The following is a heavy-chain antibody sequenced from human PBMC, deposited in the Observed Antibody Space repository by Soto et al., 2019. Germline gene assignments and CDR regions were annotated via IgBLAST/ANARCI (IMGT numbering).Heavy chain of an antibody. CDR2: INPSGGST. V-gene: IGHV1-46*01. CDR3: ASGKWLVPYFDY. J-gene: IGHJ4*02. CDR1: GYTFTSYD. D-gene: IGHD6-19*01. Sequence: ASVKVSCKTSGYTFTSYDMHWVRQAPGQGLEWMGIINPSGGSTSYAQKFQGRVTMTRDTSTSTVYMELSSLRSEDTAVYYCASGKWLVPYFDYWGQGTLVTVSS.